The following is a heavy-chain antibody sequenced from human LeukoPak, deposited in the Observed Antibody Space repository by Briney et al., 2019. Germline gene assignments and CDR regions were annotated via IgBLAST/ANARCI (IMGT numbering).Heavy chain of an antibody. CDR3: ARGRIVVVPAAMSFRRGWFDP. Sequence: PSETLSLTCAVYGGSFSGYYWSWIRQPPGKGLEWIGEINHSGSTNYNPSLKGRVTISVDTSKNQFSLKLSSVTAADTAVYYCARGRIVVVPAAMSFRRGWFDPWGQGTLVTVSS. J-gene: IGHJ5*02. CDR2: INHSGST. D-gene: IGHD2-2*01. CDR1: GGSFSGYY. V-gene: IGHV4-34*01.